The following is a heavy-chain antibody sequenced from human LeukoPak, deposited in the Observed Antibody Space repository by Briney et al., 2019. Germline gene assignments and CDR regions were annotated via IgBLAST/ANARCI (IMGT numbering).Heavy chain of an antibody. CDR2: ISSSSSYI. J-gene: IGHJ4*02. V-gene: IGHV3-21*01. D-gene: IGHD6-6*01. CDR1: GFTFSSYS. Sequence: GGSLRLSCAASGFTFSSYSMNWVRQAPGKGLEWVSSISSSSSYIYYADSVKGGFTISRDNAKNSLYLQMNSLRAEDTAVYYCARDLFQPRYSSSSGTLDYWGQGTLVTVSS. CDR3: ARDLFQPRYSSSSGTLDY.